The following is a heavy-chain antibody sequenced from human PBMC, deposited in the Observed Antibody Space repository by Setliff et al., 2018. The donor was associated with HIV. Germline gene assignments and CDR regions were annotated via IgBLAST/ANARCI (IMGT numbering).Heavy chain of an antibody. J-gene: IGHJ6*03. V-gene: IGHV1-69*13. D-gene: IGHD2-21*01. Sequence: SVKVSCKASGGTFDSYGITWLRQAPGQGLEWVGGVIPMFAAGTYAQKFQGRITITADESTTTAYMELSSLRSDDTAIYYCARFDPCSGVCSYDSHYYYYMDVWGKGTAVTVSS. CDR2: VIPMFAAG. CDR1: GGTFDSYG. CDR3: ARFDPCSGVCSYDSHYYYYMDV.